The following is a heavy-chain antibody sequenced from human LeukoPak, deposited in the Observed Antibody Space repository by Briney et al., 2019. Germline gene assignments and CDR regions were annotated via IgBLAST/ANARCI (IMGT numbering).Heavy chain of an antibody. D-gene: IGHD5-18*01. Sequence: ASVKVSCKASGYTFTSYGISWVRQAPGQGLEWMGWINTNTGNPTYAQGFTGRFVFSLDTSVSTAYLQISSLKAEDTAVYYCARVSQYSYGYPLDYWGQGTLVTVSS. CDR2: INTNTGNP. J-gene: IGHJ4*02. V-gene: IGHV7-4-1*02. CDR1: GYTFTSYG. CDR3: ARVSQYSYGYPLDY.